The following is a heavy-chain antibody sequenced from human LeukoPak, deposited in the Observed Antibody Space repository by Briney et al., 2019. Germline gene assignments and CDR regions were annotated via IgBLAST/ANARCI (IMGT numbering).Heavy chain of an antibody. CDR3: ARDARGQQLVPLGMDV. CDR1: GYTFPSYG. V-gene: IGHV1-18*04. J-gene: IGHJ6*04. CDR2: INAYNGNT. Sequence: GASVKVSCQASGYTFPSYGITWVRQAPGQGLEWMGWINAYNGNTNYAQKLQGRVTMTTDTSTSTAYMELRSLRSDDTAVYYCARDARGQQLVPLGMDVWGKGTTVTVSS. D-gene: IGHD6-13*01.